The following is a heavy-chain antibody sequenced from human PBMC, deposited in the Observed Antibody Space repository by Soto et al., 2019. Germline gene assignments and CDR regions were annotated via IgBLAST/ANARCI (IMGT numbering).Heavy chain of an antibody. CDR3: AKGAAATTTGQQWLES. V-gene: IGHV3-23*01. CDR2: ISGSGETT. CDR1: GFTFSSFA. J-gene: IGHJ5*01. D-gene: IGHD1-7*01. Sequence: EVQLLESGGGLGQPGGSLRLSCAASGFTFSSFAMSWVRQAPGKGLEWVFAISGSGETTYYPVSMKGRFTISRDNSKDTLYLQLNSLTAEDTAMYYCAKGAAATTTGQQWLESWGQGTLVTVAS.